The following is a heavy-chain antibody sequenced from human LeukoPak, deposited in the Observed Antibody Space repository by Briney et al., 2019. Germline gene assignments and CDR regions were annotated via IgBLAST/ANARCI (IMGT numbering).Heavy chain of an antibody. CDR3: ASAPGSYSWFDP. J-gene: IGHJ5*02. D-gene: IGHD3-10*01. V-gene: IGHV4-34*01. CDR2: IYYIGST. CDR1: GGSFSGYY. Sequence: SETLSLTCAVYGGSFSGYYWSWIRQPPGKGLEWIGTIYYIGSTYYNPPLKSRVTISVDTSKNQCSLKLSSVTATDTAVYYCASAPGSYSWFDPWGQGTLVTVSS.